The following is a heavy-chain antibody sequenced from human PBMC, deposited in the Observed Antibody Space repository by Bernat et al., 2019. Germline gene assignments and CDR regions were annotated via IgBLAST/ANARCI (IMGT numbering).Heavy chain of an antibody. CDR2: ISGSGSST. CDR3: AKDIDPRYYYDSSGYSAGSGAFDI. CDR1: GFTFRSYA. V-gene: IGHV3-23*01. D-gene: IGHD3-22*01. J-gene: IGHJ3*02. Sequence: EVQLLESGGGLVQPGGSLRLSCAASGFTFRSYAMSWVRQAPGKGLEWVSAISGSGSSTYYADSVKGRFTISRDNSKNTLYLQMNSLRAEDTAVYYCAKDIDPRYYYDSSGYSAGSGAFDIWGQGTMVTVSS.